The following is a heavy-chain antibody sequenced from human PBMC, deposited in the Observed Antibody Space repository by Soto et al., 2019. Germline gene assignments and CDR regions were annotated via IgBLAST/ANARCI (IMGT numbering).Heavy chain of an antibody. J-gene: IGHJ4*02. CDR2: IWYDGSNK. D-gene: IGHD3-10*01. V-gene: IGHV3-33*01. CDR3: ARDYSPSARGTIPSDD. Sequence: PGGSLRLSCAASGFTFSSYGMHWVRQAPGKGLEWVAVIWYDGSNKYYADSVKGRFTISRDNSKNTLYLQMNSLRAEDTAVYYCARDYSPSARGTIPSDDWGQGTLVTVSS. CDR1: GFTFSSYG.